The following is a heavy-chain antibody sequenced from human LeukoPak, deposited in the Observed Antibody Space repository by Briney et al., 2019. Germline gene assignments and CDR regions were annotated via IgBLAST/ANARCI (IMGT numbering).Heavy chain of an antibody. CDR1: GFIFSSYA. V-gene: IGHV3-23*01. D-gene: IGHD2-2*01. J-gene: IGHJ4*02. CDR2: ISGSGDNT. Sequence: GGSLRLSCVVSGFIFSSYAMSWVRQAPGKGLEWVSGISGSGDNTYYADSVKGRFTISRDNSKNTLYLQMNSLRSEDTAVYYCAKGGGPYHLPTDYWGQGTLVTVSS. CDR3: AKGGGPYHLPTDY.